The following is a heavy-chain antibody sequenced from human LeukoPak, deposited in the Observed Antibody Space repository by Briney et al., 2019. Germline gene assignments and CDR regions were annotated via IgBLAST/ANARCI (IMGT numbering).Heavy chain of an antibody. V-gene: IGHV3-33*06. D-gene: IGHD3-3*01. CDR1: GFTFSSYG. CDR2: IWYDGSNK. Sequence: SCKASGFTFSSYGMHWVRQAPGKGLEWVAVIWYDGSNKYYADSVKGRFTISRDNSKNTLYLQMNSLRAEDTAVYYCAKDLGITIFGVVITGIDYWGQGTLVTVSS. CDR3: AKDLGITIFGVVITGIDY. J-gene: IGHJ4*02.